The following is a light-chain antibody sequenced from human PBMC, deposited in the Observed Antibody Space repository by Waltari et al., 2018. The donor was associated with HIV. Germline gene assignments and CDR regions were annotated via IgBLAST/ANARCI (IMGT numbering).Light chain of an antibody. CDR3: AAWDDSLNGWV. CDR2: SNN. J-gene: IGLJ3*02. V-gene: IGLV1-44*01. CDR1: SSNIGSNT. Sequence: QSVLPQPPSASGTPGQRVTISCSGSSSNIGSNTVNWYQQLPGTAPKLLIYSNNQRPSGVPDRFSGSKSGTSASLAISGLQSEDEADYCCAAWDDSLNGWVFGGGTKLTVL.